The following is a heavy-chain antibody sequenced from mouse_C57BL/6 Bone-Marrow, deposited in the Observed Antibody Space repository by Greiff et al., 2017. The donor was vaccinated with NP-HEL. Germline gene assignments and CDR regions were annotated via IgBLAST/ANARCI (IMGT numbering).Heavy chain of an antibody. CDR1: GYTFTSYG. J-gene: IGHJ3*01. V-gene: IGHV1-81*01. CDR2: IYPRSGNT. D-gene: IGHD2-4*01. Sequence: QVQLQQSGAELARPGASVKLSCKASGYTFTSYGISWVKQRTGQGLEWIGEIYPRSGNTYYNEKFKGKATLTADKSSSTAYMELRSLTSEDSAVYFCVRLDYDGAWFAYWGQGTLVTVSA. CDR3: VRLDYDGAWFAY.